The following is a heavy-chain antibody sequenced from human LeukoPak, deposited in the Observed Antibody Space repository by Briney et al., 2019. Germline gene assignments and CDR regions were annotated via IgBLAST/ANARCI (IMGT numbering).Heavy chain of an antibody. CDR1: GYTFTSYG. CDR2: ISAYNGNT. V-gene: IGHV1-18*01. D-gene: IGHD5-18*01. CDR3: ARLWIQLWSPYYFDY. J-gene: IGHJ4*02. Sequence: GASVKVSCKASGYTFTSYGISWVRQAPGQGLEWMGWISAYNGNTNYAQKLQGRVTMTTDTSTSTAYMELRSLRSDDTAVYYCARLWIQLWSPYYFDYWGQGTLVTVSS.